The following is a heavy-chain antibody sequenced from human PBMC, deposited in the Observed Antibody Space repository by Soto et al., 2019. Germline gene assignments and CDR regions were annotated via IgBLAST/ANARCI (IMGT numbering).Heavy chain of an antibody. CDR1: GFSFSTYG. J-gene: IGHJ5*02. V-gene: IGHV3-23*01. CDR3: TRWNGYGDL. Sequence: EMQLLESGGGLVQPGGSLRLSCVVSGFSFSTYGVTWVRQAPGTRLEWVCGVSGGSGVTHYTDSVKGRFTISGDDSQNTVYLQMHSLRGEDTTVYYWTRWNGYGDLWGQGTLVTVAS. CDR2: VSGGSGVT. D-gene: IGHD1-1*01.